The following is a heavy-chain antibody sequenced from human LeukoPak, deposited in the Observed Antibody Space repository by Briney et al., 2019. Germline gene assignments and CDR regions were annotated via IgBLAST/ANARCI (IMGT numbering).Heavy chain of an antibody. Sequence: SETLSLTCTVSGGSISSSSYYWGWIRQPPGKGLEWIGSIYYSGNTYYNPSLKSRVTISVDTSKNQFSLKLSSVTAADTAIYYCAREVITPGDSDGFDLWGQGTMVSVSS. J-gene: IGHJ3*01. V-gene: IGHV4-39*01. CDR3: AREVITPGDSDGFDL. D-gene: IGHD2-2*01. CDR2: IYYSGNT. CDR1: GGSISSSSYY.